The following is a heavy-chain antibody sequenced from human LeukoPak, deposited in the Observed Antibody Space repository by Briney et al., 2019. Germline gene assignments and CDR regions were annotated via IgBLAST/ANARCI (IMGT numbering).Heavy chain of an antibody. J-gene: IGHJ4*02. Sequence: SETLSLTCTVSGGSISSYYWGWIRQPPGKGLEWIGEINHSGSTNYNPSLKSRVTISVDTSKNQFSLKLSSVTAADTAVYYCARTRYYYDSSGYYIDYWGQGTLVTVSS. D-gene: IGHD3-22*01. V-gene: IGHV4-34*01. CDR3: ARTRYYYDSSGYYIDY. CDR1: GGSISSYY. CDR2: INHSGST.